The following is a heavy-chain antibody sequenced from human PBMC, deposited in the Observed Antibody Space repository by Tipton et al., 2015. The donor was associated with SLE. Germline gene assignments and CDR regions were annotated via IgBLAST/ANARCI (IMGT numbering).Heavy chain of an antibody. Sequence: LRLSCTVSGGSISSGGYYWSWIRQHPGKCLEWFGYIYYSGSTYSNPSLKSRVTISVDTSKNQFSLKLSSVTAADTAGYYCARDRRGYSYGNAFDIWGQGTMVTVSS. CDR1: GGSISSGGYY. CDR2: IYYSGST. CDR3: ARDRRGYSYGNAFDI. V-gene: IGHV4-31*02. D-gene: IGHD5-18*01. J-gene: IGHJ3*02.